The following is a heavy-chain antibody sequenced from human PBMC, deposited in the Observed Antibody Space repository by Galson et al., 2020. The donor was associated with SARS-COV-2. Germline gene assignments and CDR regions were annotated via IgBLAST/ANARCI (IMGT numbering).Heavy chain of an antibody. CDR1: GFTFSSYA. CDR3: ASSLWFGEAYPVDY. D-gene: IGHD3-10*01. Sequence: GGSLRLSCAASGFTFSSYAMHWVRQAPGKGLEWVAVISYDGSNKYYADSVKGRFTISRDNSKNTLYLQMNSLRAEDTAVYYCASSLWFGEAYPVDYWGQGTLVTVSS. CDR2: ISYDGSNK. J-gene: IGHJ4*02. V-gene: IGHV3-30*04.